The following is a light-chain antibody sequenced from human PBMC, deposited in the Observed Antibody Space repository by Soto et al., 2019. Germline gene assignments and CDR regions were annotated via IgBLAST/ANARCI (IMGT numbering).Light chain of an antibody. CDR3: QQRTNWPLT. J-gene: IGKJ3*01. CDR2: DAS. CDR1: QSISSY. V-gene: IGKV3-11*01. Sequence: EIVLTQSPATLSLSPGERATLSCRASQSISSYLAWYQHKPGQAPRLLIYDASNRATGIPARFIGSGSGTDFTLTITSLGPEAFAIYYRQQRTNWPLTFGPGTKVDIK.